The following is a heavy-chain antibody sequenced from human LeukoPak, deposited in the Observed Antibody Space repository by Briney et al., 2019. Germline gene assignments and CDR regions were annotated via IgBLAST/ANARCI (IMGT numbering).Heavy chain of an antibody. J-gene: IGHJ6*04. CDR3: AELGITMIGGV. D-gene: IGHD3-10*02. CDR1: GFTFSSYE. Sequence: GGSLRLSCAASGFTFSSYEMNWVRQAPGKGLEWVANINQDGTEKYYVDSVKGRFTISRDNAQNSLYLQMNSLRVEDTAVYYCAELGITMIGGVWGKGTTVTISS. CDR2: INQDGTEK. V-gene: IGHV3-7*01.